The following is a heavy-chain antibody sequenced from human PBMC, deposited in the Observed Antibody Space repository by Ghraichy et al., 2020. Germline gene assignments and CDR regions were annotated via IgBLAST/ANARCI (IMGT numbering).Heavy chain of an antibody. Sequence: SETLSLTCTVSGGSISSSGYYWGWIRQPPGKGLEWIGIIYYSGSTYYNPSLKSRVTISVDTSKNQFSLKLSSVTAADMAVYYCARQYFYDSSDHFDIWGRGTMVTVSS. V-gene: IGHV4-39*01. J-gene: IGHJ3*02. CDR3: ARQYFYDSSDHFDI. CDR2: IYYSGST. CDR1: GGSISSSGYY. D-gene: IGHD3-22*01.